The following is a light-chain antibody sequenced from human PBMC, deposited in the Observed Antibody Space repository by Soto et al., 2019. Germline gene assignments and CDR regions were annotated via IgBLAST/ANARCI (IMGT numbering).Light chain of an antibody. CDR2: EGS. J-gene: IGLJ2*01. CDR3: CSYAGSSTWVV. CDR1: SSDVGSYNL. Sequence: QSVLTQPASVSGSPGQSITISCTGTSSDVGSYNLVSWYQQHPGKAPKLMIYEGSKRPSGVSNRFSGSKSGNTASLTISGLQAEDEADYYCCSYAGSSTWVVFGGGTQLTV. V-gene: IGLV2-23*01.